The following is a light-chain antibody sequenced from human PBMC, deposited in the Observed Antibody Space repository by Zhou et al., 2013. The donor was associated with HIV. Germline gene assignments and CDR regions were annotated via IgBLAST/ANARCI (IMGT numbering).Light chain of an antibody. Sequence: DIVMTQSPLSLPVTPGEPASISCRSSQSLLHSNGYNYLDWYLQKPGQSPQLLIYLGSNRASGVPDRFSGSGSGTDFTLKISRVEAEDVGVYYCMQALQTPIFTFG. CDR1: QSLLHSNGYNY. CDR3: MQALQTPIFT. V-gene: IGKV2-28*01. J-gene: IGKJ3*01. CDR2: LGS.